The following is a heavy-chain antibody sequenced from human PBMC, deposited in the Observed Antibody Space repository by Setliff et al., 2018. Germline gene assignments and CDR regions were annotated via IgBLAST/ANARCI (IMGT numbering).Heavy chain of an antibody. J-gene: IGHJ4*02. CDR2: IRYDGSGK. Sequence: PGGSLRLSCAASGFTFSSYAMHWVRQAPGKGLEWVASIRYDGSGKYYGDSLKGRFTISRDNAKNSLFLQMNSLRAEDTALYYCAKFVGYTYGYDYWGRGTLVTVSS. CDR1: GFTFSSYA. CDR3: AKFVGYTYGYDY. D-gene: IGHD5-18*01. V-gene: IGHV3-30*02.